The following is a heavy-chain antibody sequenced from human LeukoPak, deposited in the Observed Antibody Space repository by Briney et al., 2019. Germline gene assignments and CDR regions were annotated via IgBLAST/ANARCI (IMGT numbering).Heavy chain of an antibody. V-gene: IGHV3-33*01. CDR3: ARDPTSGYYGMIP. CDR1: GFTFSSYG. CDR2: IWYGGSNK. Sequence: GGSLRLSCAASGFTFSSYGMHWVRQAPGKGLEWVAVIWYGGSNKYYADSVKGRFTISRDNSKNTLYLQMNSLRAEDTAVYYCARDPTSGYYGMIPWGQGTLVTVSS. J-gene: IGHJ5*02. D-gene: IGHD3-22*01.